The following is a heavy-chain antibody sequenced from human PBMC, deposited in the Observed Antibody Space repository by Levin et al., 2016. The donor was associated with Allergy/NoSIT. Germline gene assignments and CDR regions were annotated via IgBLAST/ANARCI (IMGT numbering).Heavy chain of an antibody. V-gene: IGHV1-69*13. Sequence: SVKVSCKASGGTFSSYAISWVRQAPGQGLEWMGGIIPIFGTANYAQKFQGRVTITADESTSTAYMELSSLRSEDTAVYYCARGLVGATNYWVYWGQGTLVTVSS. CDR1: GGTFSSYA. CDR3: ARGLVGATNYWVY. J-gene: IGHJ4*02. CDR2: IIPIFGTA. D-gene: IGHD1-26*01.